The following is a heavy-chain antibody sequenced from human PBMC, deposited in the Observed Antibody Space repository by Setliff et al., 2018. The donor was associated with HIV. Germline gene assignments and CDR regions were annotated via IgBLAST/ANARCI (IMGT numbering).Heavy chain of an antibody. Sequence: SETLSLTCTVSGGSISSYYWSWIRQPPGKGLEWIGYIYYNGNTNYNPSLKSRVTISVDTSKNQLSLKLSSVTAADTAVYYCAREIYGGNSRPFDYWGQGTLVTGS. D-gene: IGHD4-17*01. CDR3: AREIYGGNSRPFDY. V-gene: IGHV4-59*01. J-gene: IGHJ4*02. CDR2: IYYNGNT. CDR1: GGSISSYY.